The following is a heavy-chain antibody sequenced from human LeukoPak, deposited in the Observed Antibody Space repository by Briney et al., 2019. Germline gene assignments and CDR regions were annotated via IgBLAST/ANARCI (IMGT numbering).Heavy chain of an antibody. CDR1: GGSISSHY. D-gene: IGHD2-21*02. CDR2: IYCSGST. J-gene: IGHJ4*02. Sequence: PSETLSLTCTVSGGSISSHYWSWIRQPPGKGLEWIGYIYCSGSTNYNPSLKSRVTISVDTSKNQFSLKLSSVTVADTAVYYCARAGVRLSCGRDCYSDYFDYWGQGILVTVSS. CDR3: ARAGVRLSCGRDCYSDYFDY. V-gene: IGHV4-59*11.